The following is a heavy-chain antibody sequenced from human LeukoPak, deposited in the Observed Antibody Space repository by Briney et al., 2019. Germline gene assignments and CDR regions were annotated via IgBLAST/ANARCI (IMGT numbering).Heavy chain of an antibody. CDR2: ISSSSSYI. V-gene: IGHV3-21*01. D-gene: IGHD2-2*01. Sequence: GGSLRLSCAASGFTVSSNYMSWVRQAPGKGLEWVSSISSSSSYIYYADSVKGRFTISRDNAKNSLYLQMNSLRAEDTAVYYCARGSIVVVPAAHFDYWGQGTLVTVSS. J-gene: IGHJ4*02. CDR1: GFTVSSNY. CDR3: ARGSIVVVPAAHFDY.